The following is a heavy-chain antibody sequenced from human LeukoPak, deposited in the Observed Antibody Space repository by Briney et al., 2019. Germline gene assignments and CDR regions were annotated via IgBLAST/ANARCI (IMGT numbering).Heavy chain of an antibody. D-gene: IGHD3-9*01. V-gene: IGHV3-23*01. Sequence: GGSLRLSCAASGFTFSSYAMSWVRRAPGKGLEWVSAISGSGGSTYYADSVKGRFTISRDNSKNTLYLQMNSLRAEDTAVYYCAKEPFLRYFDWLFPSSYFDYWGQGTLVTVSS. CDR1: GFTFSSYA. CDR2: ISGSGGST. CDR3: AKEPFLRYFDWLFPSSYFDY. J-gene: IGHJ4*02.